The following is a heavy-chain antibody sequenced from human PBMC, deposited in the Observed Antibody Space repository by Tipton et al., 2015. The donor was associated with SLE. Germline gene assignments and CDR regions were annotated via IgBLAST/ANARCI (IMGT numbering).Heavy chain of an antibody. D-gene: IGHD6-13*01. V-gene: IGHV4-59*08. CDR2: VYHTGST. J-gene: IGHJ3*02. CDR3: ARLSSSWDPGAFDI. Sequence: TLSLTCTVSGASINSYYWSWIRQPPGKGPEWIGYVYHTGSTDYNPSLKSRATISIDRSKNQFSLKLSSVTAADTAVYYCARLSSSWDPGAFDIWGQGQWSPSLQ. CDR1: GASINSYY.